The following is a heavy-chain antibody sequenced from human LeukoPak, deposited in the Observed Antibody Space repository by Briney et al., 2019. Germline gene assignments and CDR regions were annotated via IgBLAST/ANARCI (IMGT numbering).Heavy chain of an antibody. CDR2: IYNSVTT. D-gene: IGHD3-10*01. CDR3: ARGARSSDY. Sequence: PSETLSLTCTVSGLSISANSWSWIRQPPGMGLEWIGYIYNSVTTNYNPSLTSRVTISVDTSKNQLSLKLSSATAADTAVYYCARGARSSDYWGQGTLVTVSS. V-gene: IGHV4-59*13. J-gene: IGHJ4*02. CDR1: GLSISANS.